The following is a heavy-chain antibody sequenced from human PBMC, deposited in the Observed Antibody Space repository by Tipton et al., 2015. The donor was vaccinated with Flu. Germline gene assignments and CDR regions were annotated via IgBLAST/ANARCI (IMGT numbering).Heavy chain of an antibody. J-gene: IGHJ6*03. V-gene: IGHV4-59*11. CDR2: LYYGDNT. Sequence: TLSLTCSVFDGSITTPYYSWIRQSPGKGLEWVGYLYYGDNTKYNPSLESRVTISVDKSQNQMSLKVRSVTTTDTAVYYCARGRAGHYDFGNGTQIEFYYLDVWGKGTTVTVSS. D-gene: IGHD3-3*01. CDR1: DGSITTPY. CDR3: ARGRAGHYDFGNGTQIEFYYLDV.